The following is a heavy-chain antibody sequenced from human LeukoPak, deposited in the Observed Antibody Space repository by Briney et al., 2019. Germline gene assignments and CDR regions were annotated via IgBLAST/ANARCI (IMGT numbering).Heavy chain of an antibody. J-gene: IGHJ5*02. Sequence: SQTLFLTCTVSGGSISSSNYYWRWIRQSAGKGLEWIGRLYTSGSTNYNPSLKSRVTISVDTSKNQFSLNLSSVTAADTAVYYCAREGRGYCSGGTCYSVDWFDPWGQGTLVTVSS. V-gene: IGHV4-61*02. CDR1: GGSISSSNYY. CDR3: AREGRGYCSGGTCYSVDWFDP. D-gene: IGHD2-15*01. CDR2: LYTSGST.